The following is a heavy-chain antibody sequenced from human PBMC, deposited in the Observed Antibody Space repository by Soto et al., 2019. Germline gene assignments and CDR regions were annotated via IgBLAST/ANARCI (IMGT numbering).Heavy chain of an antibody. Sequence: ASVKVSCKVSGYNLTELSMHWVRQAPGKGLEWVGGFDPEDGETIYAQKFQGRVTMTEDTSTDTAYMELSSLRSEDTAVYYCATARITIFGAPGYFDYWGQGALVTVSS. D-gene: IGHD3-3*01. J-gene: IGHJ4*02. CDR3: ATARITIFGAPGYFDY. CDR1: GYNLTELS. V-gene: IGHV1-24*01. CDR2: FDPEDGET.